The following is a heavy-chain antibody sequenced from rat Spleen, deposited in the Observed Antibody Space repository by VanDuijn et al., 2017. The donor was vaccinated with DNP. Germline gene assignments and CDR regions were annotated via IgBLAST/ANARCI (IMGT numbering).Heavy chain of an antibody. J-gene: IGHJ3*01. CDR1: GITFRDYY. D-gene: IGHD1-6*01. CDR3: ATGILRIVGWFTY. V-gene: IGHV5-20*01. Sequence: EVQLVESGGGLVQPGRSLKLSCAASGITFRDYYMAWVRQAPTKSLEWVASLSFDGDTSYYRDSVKGRLTISRDNAKSTLYLQMDSLRSEDTATYYCATGILRIVGWFTYWGQGTLVTVSS. CDR2: LSFDGDTS.